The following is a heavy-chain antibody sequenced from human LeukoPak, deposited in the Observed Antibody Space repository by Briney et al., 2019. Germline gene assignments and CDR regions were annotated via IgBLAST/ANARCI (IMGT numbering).Heavy chain of an antibody. CDR1: GFTFSSYG. Sequence: GGSLRLSCAASGFTFSSYGMHWVRQAPGKGLEWVALIWYDGSNKYYTDSVKGRLTISRDNSKNTLYLQMNSLRAEDTAVYYCAKDAPAIVGATYWGQGTLVTVSS. CDR3: AKDAPAIVGATY. J-gene: IGHJ4*02. CDR2: IWYDGSNK. D-gene: IGHD1-26*01. V-gene: IGHV3-33*06.